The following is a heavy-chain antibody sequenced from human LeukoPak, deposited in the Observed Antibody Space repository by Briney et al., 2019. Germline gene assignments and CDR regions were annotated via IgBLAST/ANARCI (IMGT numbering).Heavy chain of an antibody. V-gene: IGHV3-66*01. CDR1: GFTVTSNY. D-gene: IGHD3-22*01. J-gene: IGHJ6*03. CDR2: IYSGGST. CDR3: ARDYYDSSGYYYYYYYMDV. Sequence: GGSLRLSCAASGFTVTSNYMSWVRQAPGKGLEWVSVIYSGGSTYYSDSVKGRFTISTDNSKNTLYLQMNSLRAEDTAVYYCARDYYDSSGYYYYYYYMDVWGKGTTVTVSS.